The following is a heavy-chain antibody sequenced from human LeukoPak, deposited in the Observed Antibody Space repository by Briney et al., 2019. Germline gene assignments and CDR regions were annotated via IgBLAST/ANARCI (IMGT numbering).Heavy chain of an antibody. D-gene: IGHD3/OR15-3a*01. CDR2: IYYSGNT. CDR1: GGSISSSSYY. V-gene: IGHV4-39*01. J-gene: IGHJ4*02. Sequence: SETLSLTCTVSGGSISSSSYYRGWIRQPPGKGLEWIGSIYYSGNTDYNASLESRIAMSVDTSKNQFSLKMNSLTAADTAVYYCARLGASSDFNEWGQGTLVSVSS. CDR3: ARLGASSDFNE.